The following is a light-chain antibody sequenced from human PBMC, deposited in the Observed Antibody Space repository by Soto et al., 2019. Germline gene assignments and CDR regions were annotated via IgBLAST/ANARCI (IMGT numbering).Light chain of an antibody. CDR3: QQYGSSPRT. CDR1: QSVSSSY. J-gene: IGKJ1*01. CDR2: GAS. V-gene: IGKV3-20*01. Sequence: EIVLTPAPGTLSSSPGERATLSCRASQSVSSSYLAWYRQKPGQAPRLLIYGASSRATGIPDRFSGSGSATDSTVTLSGLEPDDFALYYYQQYGSSPRTFGQGTKVEIK.